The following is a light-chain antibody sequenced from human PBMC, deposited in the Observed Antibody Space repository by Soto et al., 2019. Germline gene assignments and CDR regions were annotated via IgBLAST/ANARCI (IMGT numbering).Light chain of an antibody. CDR3: QQYENLPT. CDR2: DAS. J-gene: IGKJ5*01. V-gene: IGKV1-33*01. CDR1: QNINNY. Sequence: DIQMTQSPSSLSASVGYIFTITCQASQNINNYLNWYQQKPGRAPKLLIYDASNSEAGVPSRLRGSGSGTDFTFTISSLKPEDIATYYCQQYENLPTFGHGTRLEIK.